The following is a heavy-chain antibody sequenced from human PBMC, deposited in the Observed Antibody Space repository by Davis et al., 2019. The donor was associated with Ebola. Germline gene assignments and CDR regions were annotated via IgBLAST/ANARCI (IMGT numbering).Heavy chain of an antibody. CDR3: ARGTNGYNPGGYFDS. V-gene: IGHV5-51*01. Sequence: GESLKISCKGSGYSFTSYWIGWVRQMPGKGLECMGIIFPGDSDTRDSPSFQGQVTISADKSISTAYLQWSSLKASDTAIYYCARGTNGYNPGGYFDSWGQGTLVTVSS. CDR1: GYSFTSYW. D-gene: IGHD5-24*01. CDR2: IFPGDSDT. J-gene: IGHJ4*02.